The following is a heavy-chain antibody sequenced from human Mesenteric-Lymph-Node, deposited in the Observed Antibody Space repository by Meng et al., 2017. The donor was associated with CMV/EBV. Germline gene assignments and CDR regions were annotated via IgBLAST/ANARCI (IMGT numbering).Heavy chain of an antibody. CDR3: ARGRNWFDP. CDR1: GYTFTSYD. J-gene: IGHJ5*02. V-gene: IGHV1-8*01. CDR2: MNPNSGNT. Sequence: KVSCKASGYTFTSYDINWVRQATGQGPEWMGWMNPNSGNTGYAQKFLGRVTMTRETSISTAYMELRSLRSEDTAVYYCARGRNWFDPWGQGTLVTVSS.